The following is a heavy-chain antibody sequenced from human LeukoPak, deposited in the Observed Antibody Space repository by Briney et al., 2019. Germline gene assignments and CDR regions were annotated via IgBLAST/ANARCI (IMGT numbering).Heavy chain of an antibody. Sequence: PGGSLRLSCAASGFTFSSYAMSWVRQAPGKGLEWVSGISGSGGSTYYADSVKGRFTISRDSSKNTLYLQMNSLRAEHTAVYYCARDSDGPAFWGQGTLVTVSS. CDR3: ARDSDGPAF. D-gene: IGHD5-24*01. CDR1: GFTFSSYA. CDR2: ISGSGGST. J-gene: IGHJ4*02. V-gene: IGHV3-23*01.